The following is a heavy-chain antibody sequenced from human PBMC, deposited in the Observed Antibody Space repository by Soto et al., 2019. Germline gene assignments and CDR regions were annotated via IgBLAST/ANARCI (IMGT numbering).Heavy chain of an antibody. CDR1: GGSISRYY. CDR3: ARDLSGGATGRCYENFQH. J-gene: IGHJ1*01. Sequence: PSETLSLTCTGSGGSISRYYWSWIRQAPGKGLEWIGYKYYSESSNYNPSLKSRVTISVDTSKNQFFLRLSSVTAADTAVYYCARDLSGGATGRCYENFQHRGPGTLVNVSS. CDR2: KYYSESS. D-gene: IGHD2-15*01. V-gene: IGHV4-59*01.